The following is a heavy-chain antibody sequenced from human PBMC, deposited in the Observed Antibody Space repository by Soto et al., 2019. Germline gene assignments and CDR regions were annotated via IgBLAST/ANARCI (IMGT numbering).Heavy chain of an antibody. D-gene: IGHD1-1*01. J-gene: IGHJ4*02. CDR1: GYTFTSYS. Sequence: GASVKVSCKASGYTFTSYSMHWVRQAPGQGLEWMGMINPSGSSTRYTQKIQGRITMTSDTSTGTVYMELSSLRSEDTAVYYCTRDGIVMDYFDFWGQGTLVTVSS. CDR2: INPSGSST. V-gene: IGHV1-46*03. CDR3: TRDGIVMDYFDF.